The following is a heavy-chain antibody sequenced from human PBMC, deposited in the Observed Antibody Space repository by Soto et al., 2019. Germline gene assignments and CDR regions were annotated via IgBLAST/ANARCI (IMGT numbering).Heavy chain of an antibody. Sequence: GASVKVSCKASGGTFSSYAISWVRQAPGQGLEWMGGIIPIFGTADYAQKFQGRVTITADESTSTAYMELSSLRSEDTAVYYCASVETQRYCYGNDVWGQGTTDIVYS. CDR3: ASVETQRYCYGNDV. J-gene: IGHJ6*02. CDR1: GGTFSSYA. V-gene: IGHV1-69*13. CDR2: IIPIFGTA. D-gene: IGHD2-15*01.